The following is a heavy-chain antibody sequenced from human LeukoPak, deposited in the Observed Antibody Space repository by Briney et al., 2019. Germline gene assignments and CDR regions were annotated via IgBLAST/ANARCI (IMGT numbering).Heavy chain of an antibody. CDR2: IYYRGTT. D-gene: IGHD6-6*01. Sequence: SETLSLTCTVSGDSIDSYYWSWIRQPPGKGLEWIGYIYYRGTTSYNPFLKSRVTISVDTSKNQFSLKLNSVTAADTAVYYCARDSPPQYASSSAGFDYWGQGTLVTVSS. CDR1: GDSIDSYY. CDR3: ARDSPPQYASSSAGFDY. V-gene: IGHV4-59*12. J-gene: IGHJ4*02.